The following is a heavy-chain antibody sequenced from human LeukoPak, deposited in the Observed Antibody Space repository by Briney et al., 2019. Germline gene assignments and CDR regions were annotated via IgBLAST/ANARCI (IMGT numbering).Heavy chain of an antibody. V-gene: IGHV1-46*01. Sequence: ASVNVSCKSSGYTFTSYYMHWVRHPPGQGLERMGIINPRGGSTSYAQKFQGRVTMTRDTSTSTVYMELSSLRSEDTAVYYCARDPDYGGNSVARGAFDIWGQGTMVTVSS. CDR1: GYTFTSYY. D-gene: IGHD4-23*01. CDR2: INPRGGST. CDR3: ARDPDYGGNSVARGAFDI. J-gene: IGHJ3*02.